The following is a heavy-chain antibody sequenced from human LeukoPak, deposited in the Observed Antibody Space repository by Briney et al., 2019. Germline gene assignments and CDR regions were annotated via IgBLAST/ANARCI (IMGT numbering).Heavy chain of an antibody. J-gene: IGHJ4*02. Sequence: PSETLSLTCAVYGGSFSGYYWSWIRQPPGKGLEWIGEINHSGSTNYNPSLKSRVTISVDTSKNQFSLKVSSVTAADTAVYYCFGDGYNSRDYWGQGTLVTVSS. CDR2: INHSGST. CDR1: GGSFSGYY. D-gene: IGHD5-24*01. V-gene: IGHV4-34*01. CDR3: FGDGYNSRDY.